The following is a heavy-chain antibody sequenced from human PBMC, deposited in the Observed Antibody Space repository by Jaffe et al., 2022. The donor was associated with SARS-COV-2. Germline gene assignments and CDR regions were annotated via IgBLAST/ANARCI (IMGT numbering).Heavy chain of an antibody. D-gene: IGHD6-6*01. CDR1: GFTLRDYA. J-gene: IGHJ4*02. CDR2: TTENDNT. Sequence: EVQLLESGGGLVQPGGSLRLSCAVSGFTLRDYAMTWVRQAPGKGLDWVAGTTENDNTYYADSVKGRFTISRDTAKNTLFLQMNSLRAEDTAVYYCAKGLVGDDYWGQGTLVTVSS. CDR3: AKGLVGDDY. V-gene: IGHV3-23*01.